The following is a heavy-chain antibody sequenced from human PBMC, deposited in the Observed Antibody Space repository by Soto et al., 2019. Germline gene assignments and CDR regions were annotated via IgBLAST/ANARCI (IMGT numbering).Heavy chain of an antibody. D-gene: IGHD6-19*01. CDR1: GGSISGYY. J-gene: IGHJ4*02. CDR3: ARALQWLVGYYFDY. CDR2: MYNTGST. Sequence: SETLSLTCTVSGGSISGYYWSWIRQPPGKGLEWIGYMYNTGSTVYNPSFKSRVTISVDTSKNQFSLKLNSVTAADTAVYYCARALQWLVGYYFDYWGQGTLVTVSS. V-gene: IGHV4-59*01.